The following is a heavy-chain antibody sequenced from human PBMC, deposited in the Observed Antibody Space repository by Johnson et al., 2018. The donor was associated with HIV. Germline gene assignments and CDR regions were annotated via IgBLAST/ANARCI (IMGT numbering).Heavy chain of an antibody. J-gene: IGHJ3*02. Sequence: QVQLVDSGGGVVQPGRSLRLSCAASGFIFSSYGMHWVRQAPGKGLEWVAVIWYDGSNKYYADSVKGRFTISRDNSKNTLYLQMNSLRAEDTAVYYCARPPGIAALSNRDAFDIWGQGTMVTVSS. CDR3: ARPPGIAALSNRDAFDI. D-gene: IGHD6-13*01. V-gene: IGHV3-33*01. CDR2: IWYDGSNK. CDR1: GFIFSSYG.